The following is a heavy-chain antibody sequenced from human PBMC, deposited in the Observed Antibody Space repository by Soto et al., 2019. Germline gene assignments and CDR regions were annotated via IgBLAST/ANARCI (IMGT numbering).Heavy chain of an antibody. CDR3: ARGQRVTPPYANWESIRAAWFDT. CDR1: GGSLSDND. J-gene: IGHJ5*02. V-gene: IGHV4-34*01. CDR2: VNYTGIA. D-gene: IGHD7-27*01. Sequence: SETLSLTCGVSGGSLSDNDWSWIRQSPGKGPEWIGEVNYTGIASYNPSLKSRVTISVDTPKKQISLKLTSMTAADTAVYYCARGQRVTPPYANWESIRAAWFDTWGKGTLVTVSS.